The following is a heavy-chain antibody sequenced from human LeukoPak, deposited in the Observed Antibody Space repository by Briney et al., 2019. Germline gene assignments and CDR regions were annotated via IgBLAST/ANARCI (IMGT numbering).Heavy chain of an antibody. CDR3: ARAPYSSSWRNWFDP. V-gene: IGHV4-34*01. D-gene: IGHD6-13*01. J-gene: IGHJ5*02. CDR1: GGSFSGYY. Sequence: SETLSLTCAVCGGSFSGYYWSWIRQPPGKGLEWIGEINHSGSTNYNPSLKSRVTISVDTSKNQFSLKLSSVTAADTAVYYCARAPYSSSWRNWFDPWGQGTLVTVSS. CDR2: INHSGST.